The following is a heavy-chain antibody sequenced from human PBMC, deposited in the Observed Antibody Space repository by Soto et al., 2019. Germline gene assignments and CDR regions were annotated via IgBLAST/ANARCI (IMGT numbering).Heavy chain of an antibody. CDR1: GGSFSGYY. V-gene: IGHV4-34*01. CDR2: INHSGST. CDR3: ARGSSYDQDFQH. Sequence: QVQLQQWGAGLLKPSETLSLTCAVYGGSFSGYYWSWIRQAPGKGLEWIGEINHSGSTNYNPSLKSRVTISVDTSKNQFSLELSSVTGADTAVYYCARGSSYDQDFQHWGQGTLVTVS. J-gene: IGHJ1*01. D-gene: IGHD3-16*01.